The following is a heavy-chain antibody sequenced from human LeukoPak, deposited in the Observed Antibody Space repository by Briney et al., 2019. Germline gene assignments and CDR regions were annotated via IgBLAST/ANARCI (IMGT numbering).Heavy chain of an antibody. J-gene: IGHJ4*02. Sequence: PSETLSLTCTVSGGSISSYYWSWIRQPPGKGLEWIGYMYYSGSTKYNPSLKSRVTISVDTSKNQFSLRLSSVTAADTAVYYCAKDSTVKSGSLDYWGQGTLVTVSS. CDR3: AKDSTVKSGSLDY. D-gene: IGHD1-26*01. CDR1: GGSISSYY. V-gene: IGHV4-59*12. CDR2: MYYSGST.